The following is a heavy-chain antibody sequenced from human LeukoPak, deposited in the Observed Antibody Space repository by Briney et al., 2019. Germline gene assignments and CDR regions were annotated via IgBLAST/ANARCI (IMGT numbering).Heavy chain of an antibody. Sequence: PGGSLRLSCAVSGFTVSSNYMSWVRQAPGKGLEWVSVIYSGGSTYYADFVKGRFTISRHNSMNTLYLQMNSLRGEDTAVYYCARGGGDYNPFDYWGQGTLVTVSS. D-gene: IGHD4-17*01. CDR3: ARGGGDYNPFDY. CDR2: IYSGGST. V-gene: IGHV3-53*04. CDR1: GFTVSSNY. J-gene: IGHJ4*02.